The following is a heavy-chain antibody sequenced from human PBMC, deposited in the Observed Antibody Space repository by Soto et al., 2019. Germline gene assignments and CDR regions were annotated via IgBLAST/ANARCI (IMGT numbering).Heavy chain of an antibody. CDR3: ARDPGGSGSFIKGVDMDV. Sequence: QVQLVQSGAEVKKPGASVKVSCKASGYTFTSYDISWVRQAPGQGLEWMGWISAYNGNTNYAQKLQGRVTMTTDTSTSTAYMELRSLRSDDTAVYYCARDPGGSGSFIKGVDMDVWGQGTTVTVSS. V-gene: IGHV1-18*01. D-gene: IGHD3-10*01. CDR1: GYTFTSYD. CDR2: ISAYNGNT. J-gene: IGHJ6*02.